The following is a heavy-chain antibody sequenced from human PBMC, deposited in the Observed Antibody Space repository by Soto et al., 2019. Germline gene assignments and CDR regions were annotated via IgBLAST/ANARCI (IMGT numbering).Heavy chain of an antibody. V-gene: IGHV3-23*01. J-gene: IGHJ4*02. CDR2: ISGSGGTT. Sequence: EVQLLESGGGLVQPGGSLRLSCAASGFTFSTSAMSWVRQAPGQGLEWVSGISGSGGTTYYADSVKGRFTISRDNSKNTRYLQLNSLRAEDTAVYYCAKRDLYYWGQGTLATVSS. CDR3: AKRDLYY. CDR1: GFTFSTSA.